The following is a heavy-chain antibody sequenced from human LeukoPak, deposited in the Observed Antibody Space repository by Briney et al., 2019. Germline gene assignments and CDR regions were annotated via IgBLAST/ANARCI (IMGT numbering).Heavy chain of an antibody. Sequence: HPGGSLRLSCAASGFTFSSYAMSWVRQAPGKGLEWVSAISGSGGSTYYADSVKGRFTISRDNSKNTLYLQMNSLRAEDTAVYYCAKDRWAGATGMLGYYYMDVWGKGTTVTVSS. J-gene: IGHJ6*03. CDR1: GFTFSSYA. CDR2: ISGSGGST. V-gene: IGHV3-23*01. CDR3: AKDRWAGATGMLGYYYMDV. D-gene: IGHD1-26*01.